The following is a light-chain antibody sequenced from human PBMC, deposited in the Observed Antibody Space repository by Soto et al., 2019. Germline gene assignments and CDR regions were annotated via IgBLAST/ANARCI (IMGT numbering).Light chain of an antibody. Sequence: VLTQSPATLSLSPGKRTTLSCRASESVDFHLAWYQQKPGQAPRLLIYDASVRATGTPARFSGSGSGTDFTLTISSLEPEDFALYYCQQRSTWPTFGQGTGLEIK. CDR2: DAS. CDR3: QQRSTWPT. V-gene: IGKV3-11*01. CDR1: ESVDFH. J-gene: IGKJ5*01.